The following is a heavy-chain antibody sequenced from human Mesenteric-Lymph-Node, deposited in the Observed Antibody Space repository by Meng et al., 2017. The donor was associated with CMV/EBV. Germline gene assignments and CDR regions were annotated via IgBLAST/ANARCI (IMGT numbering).Heavy chain of an antibody. J-gene: IGHJ4*02. Sequence: KASGYTFTGYYMHWVRQAPGQGLEWMGWINPNSGGTNYAQKFQGWVTMTRDTSISTAYMELSRLRSDDTAVYYCARVPSEDSSSYDYWGQGTLVTVSS. CDR1: GYTFTGYY. V-gene: IGHV1-2*04. CDR2: INPNSGGT. D-gene: IGHD6-13*01. CDR3: ARVPSEDSSSYDY.